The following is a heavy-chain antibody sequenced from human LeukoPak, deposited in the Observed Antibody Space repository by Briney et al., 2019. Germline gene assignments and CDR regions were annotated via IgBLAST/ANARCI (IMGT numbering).Heavy chain of an antibody. J-gene: IGHJ6*02. CDR2: ISGSGGST. D-gene: IGHD3-3*01. CDR3: AKVPVPASGFYYYGMDV. CDR1: GFTFTSYA. Sequence: GGSLRLSCAASGFTFTSYAMNWVPQAPGKGLEWVSAISGSGGSTYYADSVKGRFTISRDNSKNTLYLQMNSLRAEDTALYYCAKVPVPASGFYYYGMDVWGQGTTVTVSS. V-gene: IGHV3-23*01.